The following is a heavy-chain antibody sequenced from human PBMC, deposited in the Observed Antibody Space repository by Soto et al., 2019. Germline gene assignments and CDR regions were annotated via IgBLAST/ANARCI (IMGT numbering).Heavy chain of an antibody. J-gene: IGHJ5*02. CDR2: INPNSGGT. CDR1: GYTFTGYY. V-gene: IGHV1-2*04. D-gene: IGHD6-13*01. CDR3: ARDSLPIAAAGTLVGNWFDP. Sequence: QVQLVQSGAEVKKPGASVKVSCKASGYTFTGYYMHCVRQAPGQGLEWMGWINPNSGGTNYAQKFQGWVTMTRDTSISTAYMELSRLRSDDTAVYYCARDSLPIAAAGTLVGNWFDPWGQGTLVTVSS.